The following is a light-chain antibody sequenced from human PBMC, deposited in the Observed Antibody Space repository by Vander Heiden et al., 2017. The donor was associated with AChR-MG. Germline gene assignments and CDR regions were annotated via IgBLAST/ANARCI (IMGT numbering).Light chain of an antibody. CDR1: SSDVGSFKY. J-gene: IGLJ2*01. CDR3: SSSTITAVV. Sequence: QSALTQPASVSGSPVQSVTIPCTGTSSDVGSFKYVSWYQQHPGKAPELIIYDVSFRPSGVSNRFSGSKSGYTASLTISGLQAEDEADYHCSSSTITAVVFGGGTKLTVL. V-gene: IGLV2-14*03. CDR2: DVS.